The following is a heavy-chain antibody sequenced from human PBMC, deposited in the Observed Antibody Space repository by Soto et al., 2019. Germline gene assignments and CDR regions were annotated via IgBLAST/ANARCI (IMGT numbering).Heavy chain of an antibody. V-gene: IGHV4-34*01. CDR3: ARDKITGLFDY. CDR1: GGSFSGYY. D-gene: IGHD2-8*02. CDR2: INHSGST. J-gene: IGHJ4*02. Sequence: SETLSLTCAVYGGSFSGYYWSWIRQPPGKRLEWIGEINHSGSTNYNPSLKSRVTISVDTSKNQFSLKLTSVTAADTAVYYCARDKITGLFDYWGQGTLVTVSS.